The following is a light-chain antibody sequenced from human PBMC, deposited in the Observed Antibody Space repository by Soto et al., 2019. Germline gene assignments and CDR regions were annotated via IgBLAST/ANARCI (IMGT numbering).Light chain of an antibody. J-gene: IGKJ5*01. CDR3: QQYGSLPIT. CDR2: DAS. V-gene: IGKV1-33*01. Sequence: DIQMTQPPSTLSASAGDRVTITCRASQDIATCLNWYQQRPGKAPYLLIYDASNLDSGVSSRFSGSGSGRDFSFTITSLQPDDVATYFCQQYGSLPITFGQGTRLEIK. CDR1: QDIATC.